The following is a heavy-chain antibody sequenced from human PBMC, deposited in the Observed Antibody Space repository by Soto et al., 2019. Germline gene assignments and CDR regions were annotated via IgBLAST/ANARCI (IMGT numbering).Heavy chain of an antibody. CDR3: ARDKDLQPTVWGF. CDR1: GDSMATGGHY. Sequence: SETLSLTCTVSGDSMATGGHYYNWIRQVPGKGLEWIGYVYYSGATHYTPSLRARATISRDTSKNQFSLRLISVTAADTALYYCARDKDLQPTVWGFWGQGIQVIVYS. D-gene: IGHD3-16*01. CDR2: VYYSGAT. J-gene: IGHJ4*02. V-gene: IGHV4-31*03.